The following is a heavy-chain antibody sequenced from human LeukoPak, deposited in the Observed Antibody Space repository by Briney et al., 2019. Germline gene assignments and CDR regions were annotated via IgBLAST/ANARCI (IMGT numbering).Heavy chain of an antibody. D-gene: IGHD1-26*01. CDR1: GFTFSDYY. CDR2: ISSSGSTI. Sequence: GGSLRLSCAASGFTFSDYYMSWIRQAPGKGLEWVSYISSSGSTIYYADSVKGRFTISRDNAKNSLYLQMNSLRAEDTAVYYCAKDSATTSLDYFDYWGQGTLVTVSS. CDR3: AKDSATTSLDYFDY. J-gene: IGHJ4*02. V-gene: IGHV3-11*01.